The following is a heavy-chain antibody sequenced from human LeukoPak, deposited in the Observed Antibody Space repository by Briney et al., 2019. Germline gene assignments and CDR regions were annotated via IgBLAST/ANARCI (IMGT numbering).Heavy chain of an antibody. D-gene: IGHD6-19*01. CDR3: ARVDSGWYIYYYYYGMDV. Sequence: GGSLRLSCAASGFTFSSYWMSWVRQAPGKGLEWVANIKQDGSETFYVDSVKGRFTISRDNAKNSLYLQMNSLRAEDTAVYYYARVDSGWYIYYYYYGMDVWGQGTTVTVSS. CDR2: IKQDGSET. CDR1: GFTFSSYW. V-gene: IGHV3-7*01. J-gene: IGHJ6*02.